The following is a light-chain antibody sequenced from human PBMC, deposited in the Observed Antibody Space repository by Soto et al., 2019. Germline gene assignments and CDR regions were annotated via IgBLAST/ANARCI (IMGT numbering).Light chain of an antibody. CDR1: QSVSFNY. Sequence: EIVLTQSPGTLSLSPGERATLSCRASQSVSFNYVAWYQQKPGQAPRLLVHGASTRVTGIPDRFTGSGSETDFPLTISRLEPEDFAVYFCQQYGTTPRTFGQGTKVEVK. CDR3: QQYGTTPRT. J-gene: IGKJ1*01. V-gene: IGKV3-20*01. CDR2: GAS.